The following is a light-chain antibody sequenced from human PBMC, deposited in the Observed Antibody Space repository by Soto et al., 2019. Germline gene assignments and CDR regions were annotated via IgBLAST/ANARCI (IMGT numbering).Light chain of an antibody. Sequence: DIQMTQSPSSLFASVGDRVTITCRASQGIRNNLGWYQQKPGKAPKRLIYGTSNLQYGAPSRFSGSGSGTEFTLTITSLQPEDFATDDCLQHDTYPRTFGQGTKVDIK. CDR3: LQHDTYPRT. CDR2: GTS. J-gene: IGKJ1*01. CDR1: QGIRNN. V-gene: IGKV1-17*01.